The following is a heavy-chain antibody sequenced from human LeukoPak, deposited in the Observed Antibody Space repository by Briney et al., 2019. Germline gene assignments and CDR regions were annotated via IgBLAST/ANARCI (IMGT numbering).Heavy chain of an antibody. V-gene: IGHV3-23*01. J-gene: IGHJ4*02. CDR3: ARAGVGVAGKIGY. CDR2: ITGGGSRT. D-gene: IGHD6-19*01. Sequence: GGSLRLSCATSQFKFNNYGMTWVRQAPGKGLEWVSSITGGGSRTQYADSVQGRFTISRDNSKNTLYLQMNSLRAEDTAVYYCARAGVGVAGKIGYWGQGTLVTVSS. CDR1: QFKFNNYG.